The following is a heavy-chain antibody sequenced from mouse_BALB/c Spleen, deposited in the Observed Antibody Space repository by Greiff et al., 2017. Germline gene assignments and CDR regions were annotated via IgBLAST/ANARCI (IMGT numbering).Heavy chain of an antibody. CDR2: IYPGDGDT. D-gene: IGHD1-1*01. CDR3: ARGYNGISTGFAY. V-gene: IGHV1-87*01. Sequence: QVQLQQSGAELARPGASVKLSCKASGYTFTSYWMQWVKQRPGQGLEWIGAIYPGDGDTRYTQKFKGKATLTADKSSSTAYMQLSSLASEDSAVYYCARGYNGISTGFAYWGQGTLVTVSA. J-gene: IGHJ3*01. CDR1: GYTFTSYW.